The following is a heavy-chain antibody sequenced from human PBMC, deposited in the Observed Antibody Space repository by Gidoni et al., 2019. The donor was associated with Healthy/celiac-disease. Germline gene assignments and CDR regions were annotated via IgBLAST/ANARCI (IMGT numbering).Heavy chain of an antibody. J-gene: IGHJ4*02. CDR2: ISGSGGST. CDR3: AKDKDVGWIQLWSYYFDY. CDR1: GFTFSSSA. Sequence: EVQLLESGGGLVQPVWSLRLSCAASGFTFSSSAMSWVRQAPGKVLEWVSAISGSGGSTYYADSVKGRFTISRDNSKNTLYLQMNSLRAEDTAVYYCAKDKDVGWIQLWSYYFDYWGQGTLVTVSS. D-gene: IGHD5-18*01. V-gene: IGHV3-23*01.